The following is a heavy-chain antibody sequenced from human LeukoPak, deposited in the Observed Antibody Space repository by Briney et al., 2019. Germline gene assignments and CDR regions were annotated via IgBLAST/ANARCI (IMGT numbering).Heavy chain of an antibody. J-gene: IGHJ4*02. D-gene: IGHD3-22*01. V-gene: IGHV1-18*04. CDR3: ARGFPPRRNYDSSGYYSYHFDY. CDR1: GYTFTGYY. CDR2: ISAYNGHT. Sequence: ASVKVSYKASGYTFTGYYLHWVRQAPGQGLEWMGWISAYNGHTKYAQKFQGRVTMTTDTSTSTAYMELRSLRSDDTAVYYCARGFPPRRNYDSSGYYSYHFDYWGQGTLVTVSS.